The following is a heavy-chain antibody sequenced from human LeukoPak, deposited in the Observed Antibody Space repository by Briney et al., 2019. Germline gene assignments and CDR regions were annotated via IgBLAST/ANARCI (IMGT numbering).Heavy chain of an antibody. CDR3: AKDDSRGIKTMIVVVSHFDS. CDR1: GFTFSRYA. Sequence: GGSLRLSCAASGFTFSRYAMSWVRQAPGKGLEWVSGISGSGGKTEYADSVKGRFTIPRDNLKNTLYLQMNTLRAEDTARYYCAKDDSRGIKTMIVVVSHFDSWGQGTLVTVSS. V-gene: IGHV3-23*01. D-gene: IGHD3-22*01. CDR2: ISGSGGKT. J-gene: IGHJ4*02.